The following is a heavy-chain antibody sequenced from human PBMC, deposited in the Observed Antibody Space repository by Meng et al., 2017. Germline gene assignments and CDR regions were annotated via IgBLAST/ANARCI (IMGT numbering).Heavy chain of an antibody. CDR1: GFTFSSYE. CDR2: ISSSGSTI. J-gene: IGHJ3*02. D-gene: IGHD3-22*01. Sequence: GETLKISCAASGFTFSSYEMNWVRRAPGKGLEWVSYISSSGSTIYYADSVKGRFTISRDNAKNSLYLQMNSLRAEDTAVYYCARGGYYDSSGYYDAFDIWGQGTMVTVSS. CDR3: ARGGYYDSSGYYDAFDI. V-gene: IGHV3-48*03.